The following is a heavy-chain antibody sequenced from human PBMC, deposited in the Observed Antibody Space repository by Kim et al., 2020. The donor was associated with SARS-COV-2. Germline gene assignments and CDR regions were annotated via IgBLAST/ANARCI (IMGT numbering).Heavy chain of an antibody. CDR2: INHSGST. CDR3: AREDTTPAFDI. D-gene: IGHD2-15*01. J-gene: IGHJ3*02. CDR1: GGSFSGYY. Sequence: SETLSLTCAVYGGSFSGYYWSWIRQPPGKGLEWIGEINHSGSTNYNPSLKSRVTISVDTSKNQFSLKLSSVTAADTAVYYCAREDTTPAFDIWGQGTMVTVSS. V-gene: IGHV4-34*01.